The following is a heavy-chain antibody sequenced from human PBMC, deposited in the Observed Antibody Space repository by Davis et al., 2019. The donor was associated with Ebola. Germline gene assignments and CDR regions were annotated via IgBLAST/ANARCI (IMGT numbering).Heavy chain of an antibody. J-gene: IGHJ5*02. CDR3: ASSYCSSTSCPFGA. V-gene: IGHV3-30-3*01. CDR2: ISYDGSNK. CDR1: GFTFSSYA. Sequence: PGGSLRLSCAASGFTFSSYAMHWVRQAPGKGLEWVAVISYDGSNKYYADSVKGRFTISRDNSKNTLYLQMNSLRAEDTAVYYCASSYCSSTSCPFGAWGQGTLVTVSS. D-gene: IGHD2-2*01.